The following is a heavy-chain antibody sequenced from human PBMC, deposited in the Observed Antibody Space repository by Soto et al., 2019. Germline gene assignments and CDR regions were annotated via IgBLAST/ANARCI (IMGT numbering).Heavy chain of an antibody. CDR1: GFTFSSYA. D-gene: IGHD4-17*01. J-gene: IGHJ3*02. CDR3: ARDQLSLTTGDAFDI. Sequence: GGSLRLSCAASGFTFSSYAMSWVRQAPGKGLEWVSAISGSGGSTYYADSVKGRFTISRDNSKNTLYLQMNSLRSDDTAVYYCARDQLSLTTGDAFDIWGQGTMVTVSS. V-gene: IGHV3-23*01. CDR2: ISGSGGST.